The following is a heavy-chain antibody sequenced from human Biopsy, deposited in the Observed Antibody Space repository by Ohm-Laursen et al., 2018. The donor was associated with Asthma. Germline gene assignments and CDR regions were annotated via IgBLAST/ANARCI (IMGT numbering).Heavy chain of an antibody. Sequence: SLRLSCSASGFRFSDYDMNWGRQAPGKGLEGVATIRSISGSRDYADSVTARFTISRDISNTVYLQMNWLRAEDTAIYYCARIAMCTTTACGPYYIYKMDVWGQGTTVTVSS. J-gene: IGHJ6*02. V-gene: IGHV3-23*01. CDR3: ARIAMCTTTACGPYYIYKMDV. CDR2: IRSISGSR. CDR1: GFRFSDYD. D-gene: IGHD5/OR15-5a*01.